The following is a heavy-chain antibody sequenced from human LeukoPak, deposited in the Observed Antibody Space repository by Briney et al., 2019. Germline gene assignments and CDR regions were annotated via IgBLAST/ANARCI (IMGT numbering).Heavy chain of an antibody. CDR3: ARDFREGPVDY. CDR2: ISAYNGNT. V-gene: IGHV1-18*01. J-gene: IGHJ4*02. Sequence: ASVKVSCKASGYTFTSYGIGWVRQAPGQGLECMGWISAYNGNTNYAQKLQGRVTMTTDTSTSTAYMELRSLRSDDTAVYYCARDFREGPVDYRGQGTLVTVSS. CDR1: GYTFTSYG.